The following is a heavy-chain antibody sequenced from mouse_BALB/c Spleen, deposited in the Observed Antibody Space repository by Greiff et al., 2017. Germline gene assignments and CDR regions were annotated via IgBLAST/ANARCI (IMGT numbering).Heavy chain of an antibody. J-gene: IGHJ3*01. Sequence: DVKLVESGGGLVKPGGSLKLSCAASGFTFSDYYMYWVRQTPEKRLEWVATISDGGSYTYYPDSVKGRFTISRDNAKNNLYLQMSSLKSEDTAMYYCARDWEVGFDYWGQGTMVTVSA. CDR2: ISDGGSYT. V-gene: IGHV5-4*02. D-gene: IGHD4-1*01. CDR1: GFTFSDYY. CDR3: ARDWEVGFDY.